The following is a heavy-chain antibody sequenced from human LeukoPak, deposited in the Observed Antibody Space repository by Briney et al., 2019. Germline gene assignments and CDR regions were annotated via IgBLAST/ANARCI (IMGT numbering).Heavy chain of an antibody. Sequence: GGSPRLSCAASGFTFSSYAMSWVRQAPGKGLGWVSAISGSGGSTYYADSVKGRFTISRDNSKNTLYLQMNSLRAEDTAVYYCAKLTDGYNIAGYWGHGTLVTVSS. J-gene: IGHJ4*01. CDR3: AKLTDGYNIAGY. D-gene: IGHD5-24*01. CDR2: ISGSGGST. CDR1: GFTFSSYA. V-gene: IGHV3-23*01.